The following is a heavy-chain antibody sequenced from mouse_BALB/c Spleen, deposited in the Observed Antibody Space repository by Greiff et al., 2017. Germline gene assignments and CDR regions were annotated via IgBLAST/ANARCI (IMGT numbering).Heavy chain of an antibody. CDR3: ARHGDGYCVDY. D-gene: IGHD2-3*01. J-gene: IGHJ2*01. CDR1: GFTFSSYY. Sequence: EVKLMESGGGLVKLGGSLKLSCAASGFTFSSYYMSWVRQTPEKRLELVAAINSNGGSTYYPDTVKGRFTISRDNAKNTLYLQMSSLKSEDTALYYCARHGDGYCVDYWGQGTTLTVSS. V-gene: IGHV5-6-2*01. CDR2: INSNGGST.